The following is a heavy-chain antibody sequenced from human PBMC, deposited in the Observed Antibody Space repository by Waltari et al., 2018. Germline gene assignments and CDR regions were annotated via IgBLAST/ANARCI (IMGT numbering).Heavy chain of an antibody. CDR2: IYHSGST. D-gene: IGHD2-2*01. CDR1: GYSISSGYY. V-gene: IGHV4-38-2*01. CDR3: VRGFSTSPSSY. J-gene: IGHJ4*02. Sequence: QVQLQESGPGLVKPSETLSLTCAVSGYSISSGYYWGWIRQPPGKGLEWIGSIYHSGSTYYNPSLKSRVTISVDTSKNQFSLKLSSVTAADTAVYYCVRGFSTSPSSYWGQGALVTVSS.